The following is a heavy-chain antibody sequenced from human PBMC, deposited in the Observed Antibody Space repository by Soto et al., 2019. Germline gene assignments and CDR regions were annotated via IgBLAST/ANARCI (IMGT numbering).Heavy chain of an antibody. V-gene: IGHV4-30-4*01. CDR3: ASPYPGDTMVRGVNRAFDY. J-gene: IGHJ4*02. Sequence: SETLSLTCTVSGGSISSGDYYWSWIRQPPGKGLEWIGYIYYSGSTYYNPSLKSRVTISVDTSKNQFSLKLSSVTAADTAVYYCASPYPGDTMVRGVNRAFDYWGQGTLVTVSS. CDR1: GGSISSGDYY. D-gene: IGHD3-10*01. CDR2: IYYSGST.